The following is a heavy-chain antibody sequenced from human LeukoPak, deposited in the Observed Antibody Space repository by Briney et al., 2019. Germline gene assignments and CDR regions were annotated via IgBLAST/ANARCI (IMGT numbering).Heavy chain of an antibody. CDR3: ARDPSITMVRGVITQVDY. V-gene: IGHV1-18*01. CDR1: GYTFTSYG. J-gene: IGHJ4*02. CDR2: ISAYNGNT. Sequence: ASVKVSRKASGYTFTSYGISWVRQAPGQGLEWMGWISAYNGNTNYAQKLQGRVTMTTDTSTSTAYMEPRSLRSDDTAVYYCARDPSITMVRGVITQVDYWGQGTLVTVSS. D-gene: IGHD3-10*01.